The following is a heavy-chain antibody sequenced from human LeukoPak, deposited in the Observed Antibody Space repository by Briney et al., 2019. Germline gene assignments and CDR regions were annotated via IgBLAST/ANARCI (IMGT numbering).Heavy chain of an antibody. CDR2: INSDGSST. V-gene: IGHV3-74*01. J-gene: IGHJ4*02. Sequence: GGSLRLSCAASGFTFSSYWMHWVRHAPGRGLVWVSRINSDGSSTSYADSVKGRFTISRANAKTTLYLQMNSLRAEDTAVYYCAREMTGYSSSCVDYWGQGTLVTVSS. CDR1: GFTFSSYW. CDR3: AREMTGYSSSCVDY. D-gene: IGHD6-13*01.